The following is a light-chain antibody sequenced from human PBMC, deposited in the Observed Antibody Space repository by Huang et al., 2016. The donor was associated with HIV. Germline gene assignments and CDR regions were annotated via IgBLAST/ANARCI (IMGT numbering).Light chain of an antibody. CDR3: QQYGNSPRT. V-gene: IGKV3-20*01. CDR2: GAS. Sequence: EIVLTQSPGTLSLSPGERATLSCRASQRIGSIYLAWYQQKPGQPPRLLIYGASSRATGIPDRFSGSGSGTDFTLTISRLDPEDFAVYYCQQYGNSPRTFGQGTKVEV. CDR1: QRIGSIY. J-gene: IGKJ1*01.